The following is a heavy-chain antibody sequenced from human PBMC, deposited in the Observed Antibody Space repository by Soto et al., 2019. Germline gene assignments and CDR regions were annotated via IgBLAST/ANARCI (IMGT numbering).Heavy chain of an antibody. CDR1: GFTFSSYS. CDR2: ISSSSSYI. J-gene: IGHJ4*02. Sequence: GGSLRLSCAASGFTFSSYSMNWVRQAPGKGLEWVSSISSSSSYIYYADSVKGRFTISRDNAKNSLYLQMNSLRAEDTAVYYCARDRDITMVRGVSTYYFDYWGQGTLVTVSS. CDR3: ARDRDITMVRGVSTYYFDY. D-gene: IGHD3-10*01. V-gene: IGHV3-21*01.